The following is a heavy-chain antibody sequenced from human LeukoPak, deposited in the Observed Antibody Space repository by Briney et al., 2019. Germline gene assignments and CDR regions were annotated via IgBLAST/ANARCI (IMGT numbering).Heavy chain of an antibody. J-gene: IGHJ3*02. CDR2: IYTSGST. CDR3: AKSNGYGLIDI. CDR1: GDSISNYY. D-gene: IGHD3-22*01. Sequence: PSETLSLTCTVSGDSISNYYWTWIRQPAAKGLEWIGRIYTSGSTNYSPSLKSRVTISVDTSRNQFSLKLNSVTAADTAVYYCAKSNGYGLIDIWGQGTMVTVSS. V-gene: IGHV4-4*07.